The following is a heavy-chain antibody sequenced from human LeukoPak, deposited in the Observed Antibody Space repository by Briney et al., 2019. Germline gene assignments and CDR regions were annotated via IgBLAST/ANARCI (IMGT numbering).Heavy chain of an antibody. Sequence: GASVKVSCKASGFTFTSSAVQWVRQARGQRPEWIGRIVVGSGDTNYAQNFHERVTITRDMSTSTAYMDMSSLTSEDTAVYLCAEDLGGQDYWGQGTLVTVSS. V-gene: IGHV1-58*01. D-gene: IGHD4-23*01. CDR3: AEDLGGQDY. J-gene: IGHJ4*02. CDR1: GFTFTSSA. CDR2: IVVGSGDT.